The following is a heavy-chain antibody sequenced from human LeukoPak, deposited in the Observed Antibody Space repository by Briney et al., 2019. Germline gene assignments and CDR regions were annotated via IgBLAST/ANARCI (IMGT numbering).Heavy chain of an antibody. Sequence: PGGSLRLSCAASGFTVSSNYMSWVRQAPGKGLEWVGRIKSKTDGGTTDYAAPVKGRFTISRDDSKNTLYLQMNSLKTEDTAVYYCTTDVGYYDSSGYYYADYWGQGTLVTVSS. CDR3: TTDVGYYDSSGYYYADY. CDR2: IKSKTDGGTT. CDR1: GFTVSSNY. J-gene: IGHJ4*02. V-gene: IGHV3-15*01. D-gene: IGHD3-22*01.